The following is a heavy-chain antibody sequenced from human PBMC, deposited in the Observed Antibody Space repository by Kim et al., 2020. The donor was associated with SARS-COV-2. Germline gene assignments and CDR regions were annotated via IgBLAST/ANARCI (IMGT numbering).Heavy chain of an antibody. CDR1: GFTFSSHW. CDR2: INEDGSHK. CDR3: TTGGRGDY. Sequence: VGSLRLSCTASGFTFSSHWMSWVRQTPGKGLEWVANINEDGSHKYYVDSVKGRFTISRDNTNNLLFLQMNSLRVEETGLYYCTTGGRGDYWGQGTLVTVS. J-gene: IGHJ4*02. V-gene: IGHV3-7*01. D-gene: IGHD1-26*01.